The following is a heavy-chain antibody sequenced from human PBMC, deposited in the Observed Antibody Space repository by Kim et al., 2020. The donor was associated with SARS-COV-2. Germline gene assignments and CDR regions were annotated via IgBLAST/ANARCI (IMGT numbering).Heavy chain of an antibody. CDR2: INPNSGGT. CDR3: ARDGHLLWFGELLSSYYYYGMDV. D-gene: IGHD3-10*01. Sequence: ASVKVSCKASGYTFTGYYMNWVRQAPGQGLEWMGRINPNSGGTNYAQKFQGRVTMTRDTSISTAYMELSRLRSEDTAVYYCARDGHLLWFGELLSSYYYYGMDVWGQGTTVTVSS. V-gene: IGHV1-2*06. CDR1: GYTFTGYY. J-gene: IGHJ6*02.